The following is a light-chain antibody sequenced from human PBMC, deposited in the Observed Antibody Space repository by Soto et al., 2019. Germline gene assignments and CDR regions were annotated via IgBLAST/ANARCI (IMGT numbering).Light chain of an antibody. CDR2: DVT. J-gene: IGLJ1*01. CDR3: CSYTGSSSLV. Sequence: QSALTQPASVSGSPGQSITISCTGTSSDVGAYNYVSWYQQYPGKAPKLMIYDVTSRPSGVSNRFSGSKSGNAASLTISGLQAEDEADYDCCSYTGSSSLVFGTGTKVTV. CDR1: SSDVGAYNY. V-gene: IGLV2-14*03.